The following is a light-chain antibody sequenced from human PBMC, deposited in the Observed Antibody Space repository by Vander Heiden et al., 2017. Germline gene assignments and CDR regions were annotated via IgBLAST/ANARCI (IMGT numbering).Light chain of an antibody. Sequence: DNQMTQSPSSLSASVGARVTITCRASQCIRNYLDWSQQNPGKVHKLLFYAASPLQSGVPSRFSGSGSGTDFTLPISSVQPEYGATYYCPKYNSAPSTFGPGTKLEIK. V-gene: IGKV1-27*01. J-gene: IGKJ2*01. CDR2: AAS. CDR3: PKYNSAPST. CDR1: QCIRNY.